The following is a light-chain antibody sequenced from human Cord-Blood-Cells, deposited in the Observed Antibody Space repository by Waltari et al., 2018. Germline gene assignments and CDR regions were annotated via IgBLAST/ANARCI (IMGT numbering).Light chain of an antibody. CDR3: AAWDDSLSGYV. CDR1: SPNIGSNY. J-gene: IGLJ1*01. CDR2: RNN. Sequence: QSVLTQPPSASGTPGQRVTISCSGSSPNIGSNYVYWYQQLPETAPKLLIYRNNQRPSGVPDRFSGSKSGTSASLAISGLRSEDEADYYCAAWDDSLSGYVFGTGTKVTVL. V-gene: IGLV1-47*01.